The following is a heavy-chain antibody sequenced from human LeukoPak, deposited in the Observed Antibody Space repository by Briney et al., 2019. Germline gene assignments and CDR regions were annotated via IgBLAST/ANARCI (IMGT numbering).Heavy chain of an antibody. CDR3: VRDYCRGDGCHHALGH. CDR1: GYTFTAYY. V-gene: IGHV1-18*01. J-gene: IGHJ4*02. CDR2: IGVSDGYT. D-gene: IGHD2-21*01. Sequence: ASVKVSCTAFGYTFTAYYVHWARQVPGQGLEWMGWIGVSDGYTLYLKMLQGRLTMTADTSTRTAYMELRSLRSEDAAVYYCVRDYCRGDGCHHALGHWGQGTLVTVSS.